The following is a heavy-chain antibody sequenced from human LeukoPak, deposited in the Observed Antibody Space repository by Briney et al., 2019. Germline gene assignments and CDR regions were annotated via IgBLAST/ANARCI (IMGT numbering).Heavy chain of an antibody. Sequence: GGSLRLSCAASGFTFDDYAMHWVRQAPGKGLEWVSLISGDGGSTYYADSVKGRFTISRDNSKNSLYLQMNSLRTEDTALYYCAKGRILGSCIAARAADCVVDYWGQGTLVTVSS. CDR1: GFTFDDYA. CDR3: AKGRILGSCIAARAADCVVDY. D-gene: IGHD6-6*01. CDR2: ISGDGGST. J-gene: IGHJ4*02. V-gene: IGHV3-43*02.